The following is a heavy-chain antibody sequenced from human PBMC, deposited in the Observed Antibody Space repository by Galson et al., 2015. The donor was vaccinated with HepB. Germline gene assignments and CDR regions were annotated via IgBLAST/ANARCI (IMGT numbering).Heavy chain of an antibody. CDR2: ISAYNGNT. CDR1: GYTFTGYY. D-gene: IGHD4-23*01. Sequence: SVKVSCKASGYTFTGYYMHWVRQAPGQGLEWMGWISAYNGNTNYAQKLQGRVTMTADTSTSTAYMELRSLRSDDTAVYYCARDGDWTTVGLLDYWGQGTLVTVSS. CDR3: ARDGDWTTVGLLDY. J-gene: IGHJ4*02. V-gene: IGHV1-18*04.